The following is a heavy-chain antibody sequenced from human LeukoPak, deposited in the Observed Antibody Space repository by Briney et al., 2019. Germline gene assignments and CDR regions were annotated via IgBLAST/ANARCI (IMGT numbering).Heavy chain of an antibody. V-gene: IGHV4-59*01. CDR3: ARTVRYFDL. J-gene: IGHJ2*01. Sequence: SETLSLTCTVSGGSISSYYWSWIRQPPGKGLEWIGYIYYSGSTNYNPSLKSRVTISVDTSKNQFSLKLSSVTAADTAVYYCARTVRYFDLWGRGTLVAVSS. CDR1: GGSISSYY. CDR2: IYYSGST.